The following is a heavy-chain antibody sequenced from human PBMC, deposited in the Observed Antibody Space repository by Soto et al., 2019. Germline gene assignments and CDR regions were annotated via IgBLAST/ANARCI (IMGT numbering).Heavy chain of an antibody. CDR1: GFTFSSYG. D-gene: IGHD5-12*01. V-gene: IGHV3-30*18. J-gene: IGHJ4*02. CDR2: ISYDGSNK. Sequence: GGSLRLSCAASGFTFSSYGMHWVRQAPGKGLEWVAVISYDGSNKYYADSVKGRFTISRDNSRNTLYLQMNSLRLDDTAVYYCAKDAPRYSGFDFSQWGQGTLVTVSS. CDR3: AKDAPRYSGFDFSQ.